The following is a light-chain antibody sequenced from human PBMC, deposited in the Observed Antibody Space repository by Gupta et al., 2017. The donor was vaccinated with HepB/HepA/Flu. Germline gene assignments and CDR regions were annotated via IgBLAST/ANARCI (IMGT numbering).Light chain of an antibody. CDR3: QQYNCPLS. J-gene: IGKJ3*01. CDR1: QSVLSSSNNKNY. Sequence: IVMTQSPDSLAVSLGERATINCKSSQSVLSSSNNKNYLAWYQQKPGQPPKLLIYWASTRESGVPDLFSGSGSRTYFTLTITSLQAEDVAFYSCQQYNCPLSFGPGTKVDIK. CDR2: WAS. V-gene: IGKV4-1*01.